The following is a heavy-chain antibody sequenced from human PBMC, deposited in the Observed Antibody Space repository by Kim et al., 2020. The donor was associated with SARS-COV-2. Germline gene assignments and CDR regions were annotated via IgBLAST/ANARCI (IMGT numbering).Heavy chain of an antibody. CDR1: GGSISSYY. J-gene: IGHJ4*02. CDR2: IYYSGSN. CDR3: ARVSHSSGWYYFDY. V-gene: IGHV4-59*13. Sequence: SETLSLTCTVSGGSISSYYWSWIRQPPGKGLEWIGFIYYSGSNNYNHSLKSRVTISVDTSKNQFSLKLSPVTAADTAVYYCARVSHSSGWYYFDYWGQGTLVTVSS. D-gene: IGHD6-19*01.